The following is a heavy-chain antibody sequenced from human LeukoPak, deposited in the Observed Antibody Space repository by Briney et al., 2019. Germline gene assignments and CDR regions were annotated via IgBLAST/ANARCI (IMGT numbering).Heavy chain of an antibody. Sequence: ASVTVSCKGSGYTFTSYYMHWLRQPPAQGLEWMGIINPSGGSTSYAQKFQGRVTMTGDMSKSTVYMELSSLRSEDTAVYYCARAREPIAPGAADAFDIWGKGTMVTVSS. CDR2: INPSGGST. V-gene: IGHV1-46*01. J-gene: IGHJ3*02. D-gene: IGHD2-21*01. CDR1: GYTFTSYY. CDR3: ARAREPIAPGAADAFDI.